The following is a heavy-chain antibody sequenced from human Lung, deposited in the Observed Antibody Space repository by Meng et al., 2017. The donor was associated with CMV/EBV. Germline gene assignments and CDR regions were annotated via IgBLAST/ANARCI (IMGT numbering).Heavy chain of an antibody. CDR2: ITPIFGSA. Sequence: QVQAVQSGAEVKKPGSSVKVSCKASGGTFSTYVISWVRQAPGQGLEWVGGITPIFGSANYAEKFQGRVRITADKSTTTVYMELSSLRSDDTAVYYCASRSGSGSERYLIYYFDYWGQGTLVTVSS. CDR1: GGTFSTYV. J-gene: IGHJ4*02. D-gene: IGHD3-10*01. CDR3: ASRSGSGSERYLIYYFDY. V-gene: IGHV1-69*14.